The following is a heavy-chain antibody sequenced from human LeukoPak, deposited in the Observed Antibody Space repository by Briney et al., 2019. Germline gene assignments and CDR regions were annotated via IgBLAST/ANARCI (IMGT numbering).Heavy chain of an antibody. CDR2: IYYSGST. J-gene: IGHJ5*02. V-gene: IGHV4-39*01. CDR3: ARRSPMSSSLNWFDP. CDR1: GGSISSSSYY. D-gene: IGHD6-13*01. Sequence: SETLSLTCTVSGGSISSSSYYWGWIRQPPGKGLEWIGSIYYSGSTYYNPSLKSRVTISVDTSKNQFSLKLSSVTAADTAVYYCARRSPMSSSLNWFDPWGQGTLVNVSS.